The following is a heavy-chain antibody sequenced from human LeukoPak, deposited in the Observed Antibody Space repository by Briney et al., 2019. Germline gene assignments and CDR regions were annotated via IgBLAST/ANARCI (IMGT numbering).Heavy chain of an antibody. V-gene: IGHV3-20*04. CDR1: GFTFSSYS. Sequence: PGGSLRLSCVASGFTFSSYSMKWVRQAPGKGLEWVSGINWNGGSTGYADSVKGRFTISRDNAKNSLYLQMNSLRAEDTALYYCARKEASLYGDTSYFDYWGQGTLVTVSS. CDR2: INWNGGST. CDR3: ARKEASLYGDTSYFDY. J-gene: IGHJ4*02. D-gene: IGHD4-17*01.